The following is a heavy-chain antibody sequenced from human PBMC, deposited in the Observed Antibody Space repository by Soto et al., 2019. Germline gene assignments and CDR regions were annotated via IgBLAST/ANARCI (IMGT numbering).Heavy chain of an antibody. J-gene: IGHJ6*02. Sequence: VASVKVSCKASGGTFSSYTISWVRQAPGQGLEWMGRIIPILGIANYAQKFQGRVTITADKSTSTAYMELSSLRSDDTAVYYCASSVRVVVPAAISSQYYYYGMDVWGQGTTVTVSS. D-gene: IGHD2-2*01. CDR1: GGTFSSYT. CDR2: IIPILGIA. CDR3: ASSVRVVVPAAISSQYYYYGMDV. V-gene: IGHV1-69*02.